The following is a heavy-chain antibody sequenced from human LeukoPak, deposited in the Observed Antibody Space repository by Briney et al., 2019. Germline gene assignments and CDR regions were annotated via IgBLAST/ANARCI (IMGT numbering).Heavy chain of an antibody. CDR2: ISSTGGTT. J-gene: IGHJ4*02. CDR1: GITFSSYG. Sequence: GGSLRLSCAASGITFSSYGMSWVRQAPGKGLEWVSSISSTGGTTYYADSVKGRFTISRDNSKNTLYLQMNSLRAEDTAVYYCAKDLGNYYDSSGYYNHDYWGQGTLVTVSS. V-gene: IGHV3-23*01. D-gene: IGHD3-22*01. CDR3: AKDLGNYYDSSGYYNHDY.